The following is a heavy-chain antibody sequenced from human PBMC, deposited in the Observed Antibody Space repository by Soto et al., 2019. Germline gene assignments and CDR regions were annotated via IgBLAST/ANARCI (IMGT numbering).Heavy chain of an antibody. V-gene: IGHV4-61*01. CDR2: IYYTGST. CDR3: AREDCSSTNCYKGDNDAVDV. Sequence: SETLHLTCTVSGGSVNSGLYYWSWIRHHPGRGLEWIGFIYYTGSTTYNPSLKSRVTMSVDTSKNQFSLKLTSVTAADTAVYYCAREDCSSTNCYKGDNDAVDVWGQGTTLTVS. J-gene: IGHJ6*02. CDR1: GGSVNSGLYY. D-gene: IGHD2-2*02.